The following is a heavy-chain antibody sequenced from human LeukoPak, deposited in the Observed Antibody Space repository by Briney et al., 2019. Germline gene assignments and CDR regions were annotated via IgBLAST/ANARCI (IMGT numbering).Heavy chain of an antibody. CDR1: GFTFDDYA. V-gene: IGHV3-9*01. Sequence: GGSLRLSCAASGFTFDDYAMPWVQQAPGKGLEWVSGISWNSGSIGYADSVKGRFTISRDNAKNSLYLQMNSLRAEDTALYYCAKAPYSYGYSQYYFDYWGQGTLVTVSS. D-gene: IGHD5-18*01. CDR2: ISWNSGSI. J-gene: IGHJ4*02. CDR3: AKAPYSYGYSQYYFDY.